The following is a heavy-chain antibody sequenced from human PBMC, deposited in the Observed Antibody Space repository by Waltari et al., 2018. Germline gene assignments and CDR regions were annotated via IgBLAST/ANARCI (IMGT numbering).Heavy chain of an antibody. V-gene: IGHV4-39*01. Sequence: QLQLQESGPGLVQASETLSLTCSVSGGSISGTSYYWGWIRQPPGKGLEWIGSFIYNANTYYNPSLKSRITISVDTSKNQFSLQLTSVTAADTAMYYCARPGRVGGGSLMGLDYWGQGTLVTVSS. J-gene: IGHJ4*02. D-gene: IGHD2-15*01. CDR2: FIYNANT. CDR3: ARPGRVGGGSLMGLDY. CDR1: GGSISGTSYY.